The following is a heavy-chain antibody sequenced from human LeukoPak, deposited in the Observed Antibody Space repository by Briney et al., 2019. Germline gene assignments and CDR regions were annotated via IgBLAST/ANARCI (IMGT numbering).Heavy chain of an antibody. Sequence: LVASVKVSCKASGYTFTGYYMHWVRQAPGQGLEWMGWINPNSGGTNYAQKFQGRVTMTRDTSISTAYMELSRLRSDDTAVYYCARDVLGISVSWFDPWGQGSLVTVSS. D-gene: IGHD2-8*02. V-gene: IGHV1-2*03. CDR1: GYTFTGYY. J-gene: IGHJ5*02. CDR2: INPNSGGT. CDR3: ARDVLGISVSWFDP.